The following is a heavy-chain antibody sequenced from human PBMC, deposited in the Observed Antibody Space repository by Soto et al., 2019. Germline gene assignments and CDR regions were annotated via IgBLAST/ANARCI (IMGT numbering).Heavy chain of an antibody. CDR3: TTDPLRYFDWFSEEEDYYYGMDV. CDR2: IKSKTDGGTT. J-gene: IGHJ6*02. V-gene: IGHV3-15*01. Sequence: EVQLVESGGGLVKPGGSLRLSCAASGFTFSNAWMSWVRQAPGKGLEWVGRIKSKTDGGTTDYAAPVKGRFTISRDDSKNTLYLQMNSLKTEDTAVYYCTTDPLRYFDWFSEEEDYYYGMDVWGQGTTVTVSS. CDR1: GFTFSNAW. D-gene: IGHD3-9*01.